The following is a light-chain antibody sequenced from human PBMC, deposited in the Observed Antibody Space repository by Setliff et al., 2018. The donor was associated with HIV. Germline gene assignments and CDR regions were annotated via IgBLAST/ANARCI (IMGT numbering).Light chain of an antibody. Sequence: QSALAQPASVSGPPGQSITIFCTGTSSDVGGYNLVSWYQHHPDKAPKLIIYEVRERPSGVSNRFSGSKSGNTASLTISGLQAEDEADYYCCSFAGSNAYVFGPGTKVTVL. J-gene: IGLJ1*01. CDR2: EVR. CDR1: SSDVGGYNL. CDR3: CSFAGSNAYV. V-gene: IGLV2-23*02.